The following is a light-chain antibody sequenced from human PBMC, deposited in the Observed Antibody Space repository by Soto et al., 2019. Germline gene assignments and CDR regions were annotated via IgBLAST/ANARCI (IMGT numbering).Light chain of an antibody. Sequence: EIVLTQSPGTLSLTTGERATLSCMASQSVSSSYLAWYQQKPGQAPRLLIYGASSRATGIPDRFSGSGSGTDFTLTISRLEPEDFAVYYCQQYGSSPWTFGQGTKVEIK. V-gene: IGKV3-20*01. CDR2: GAS. CDR3: QQYGSSPWT. J-gene: IGKJ1*01. CDR1: QSVSSSY.